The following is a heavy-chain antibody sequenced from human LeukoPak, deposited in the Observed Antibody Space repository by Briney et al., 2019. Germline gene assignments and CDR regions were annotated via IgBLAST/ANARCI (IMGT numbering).Heavy chain of an antibody. D-gene: IGHD1-26*01. Sequence: GGSLRLSCIASGFTFSTSWMHWVRQAPGQGLVWVSRTNSDGSSTSYADSVKGRFTISRDNAKNTLYLQMNSLRAEDTAVYYCARALGSPLDYWGQGTLVTVSS. J-gene: IGHJ4*02. CDR2: TNSDGSST. CDR1: GFTFSTSW. V-gene: IGHV3-74*01. CDR3: ARALGSPLDY.